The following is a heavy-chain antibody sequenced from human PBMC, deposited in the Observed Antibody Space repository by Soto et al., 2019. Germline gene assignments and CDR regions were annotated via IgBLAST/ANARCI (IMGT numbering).Heavy chain of an antibody. J-gene: IGHJ4*02. D-gene: IGHD1-26*01. CDR1: GDSISSNSAV. CDR2: TFYRSNWRY. V-gene: IGHV6-1*01. Sequence: SQTLSLTCAISGDSISSNSAVWNWIRQSPSRGLEWLGRTFYRSNWRYDYAESVKSRITISPDTSKNQFSLQLNSVTSEDTAVYYCARGLALSGSYLRAFDSWGQGTLVTVSS. CDR3: ARGLALSGSYLRAFDS.